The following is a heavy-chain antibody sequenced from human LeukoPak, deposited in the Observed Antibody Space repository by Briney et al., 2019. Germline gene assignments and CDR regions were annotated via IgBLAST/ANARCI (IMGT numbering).Heavy chain of an antibody. Sequence: GESLTLSCKGSGYSFTSYWIGWVRQMPGKGLEWMGIIYPGDSDTIYSPSFQGQVTISADKSISTAYLQWSSLKASDTAMYYCARQWGALYYYDSSGYYSPLDYWGQGTLVTVSS. J-gene: IGHJ4*02. CDR1: GYSFTSYW. D-gene: IGHD3-22*01. CDR2: IYPGDSDT. CDR3: ARQWGALYYYDSSGYYSPLDY. V-gene: IGHV5-51*01.